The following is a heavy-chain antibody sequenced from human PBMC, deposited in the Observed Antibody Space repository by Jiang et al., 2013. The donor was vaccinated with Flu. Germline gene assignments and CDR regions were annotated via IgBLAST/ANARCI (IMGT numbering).Heavy chain of an antibody. CDR1: GYTFTSYD. J-gene: IGHJ6*02. V-gene: IGHV1-8*01. Sequence: VQLVESGAEVKKPGASVKVSCKASGYTFTSYDINWVRQATGQGLEWMGWMNPNSGNTGYAQKFQGRVTMTRNTSISTAYMELSSLRSEDTAVYYCARGRWHYYYYGMDVWGQGTTVTVSS. D-gene: IGHD5-24*01. CDR2: MNPNSGNT. CDR3: ARGRWHYYYYGMDV.